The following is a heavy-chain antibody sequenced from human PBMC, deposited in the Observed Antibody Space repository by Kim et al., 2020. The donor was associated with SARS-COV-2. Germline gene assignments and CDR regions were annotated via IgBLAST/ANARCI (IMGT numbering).Heavy chain of an antibody. Sequence: GGSLRLSCAGSGFIFTNHWMGWVRQAPGKGLEWVGNIAGDGTLNFSADSVKGRFTISRDNARNSLYLQMDSLRVEDTAVYYCTRNQYLGQGTLVTVSS. CDR1: GFIFTNHW. V-gene: IGHV3-7*03. CDR3: TRNQY. J-gene: IGHJ4*02. CDR2: IAGDGTLN.